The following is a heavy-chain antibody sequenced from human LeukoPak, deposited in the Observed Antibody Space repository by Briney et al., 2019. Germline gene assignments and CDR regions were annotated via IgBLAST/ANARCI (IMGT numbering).Heavy chain of an antibody. Sequence: SETLSLTCAVSGGPFSGYYWSWIRQPPGKGLEWIGEINHSGSTNNNPSLKSRVAISVDTSKHQFSLKLSSVTAADTAVYYCARKPITGTTASLSWFDPWGQGTLVTVSS. D-gene: IGHD1-20*01. CDR3: ARKPITGTTASLSWFDP. CDR1: GGPFSGYY. V-gene: IGHV4-34*01. J-gene: IGHJ5*02. CDR2: INHSGST.